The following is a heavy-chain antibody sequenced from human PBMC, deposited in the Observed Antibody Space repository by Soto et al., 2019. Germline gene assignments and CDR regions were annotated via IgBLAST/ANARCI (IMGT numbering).Heavy chain of an antibody. D-gene: IGHD3-10*01. CDR1: VGSFSGYS. CDR3: AIWVGSVMGHYYYYGMDV. CDR2: INHSGST. J-gene: IGHJ6*02. V-gene: IGHV4-34*01. Sequence: QSLSLTCPVYVGSFSGYSWSWIRQLPGKGLEWIGEINHSGSTNYTPSRKSRVTIAEDTSKNQFSLKLSSETAADTAGYYCAIWVGSVMGHYYYYGMDVWGQGTTVTVSS.